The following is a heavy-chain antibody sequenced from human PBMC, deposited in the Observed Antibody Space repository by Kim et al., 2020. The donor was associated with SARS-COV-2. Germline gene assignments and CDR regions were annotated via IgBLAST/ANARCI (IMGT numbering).Heavy chain of an antibody. CDR3: ARDSYSSSWYGGFDP. D-gene: IGHD6-13*01. V-gene: IGHV1-2*06. J-gene: IGHJ5*02. Sequence: ASVKVSCKASGYTFTGYYMHWVRQAPGQGLEWMGRINPNSGGTNYAQKFQGRVTMTRDTSISTAYMELSRLRSDDTAVYYCARDSYSSSWYGGFDPWGQGTLVTVSS. CDR1: GYTFTGYY. CDR2: INPNSGGT.